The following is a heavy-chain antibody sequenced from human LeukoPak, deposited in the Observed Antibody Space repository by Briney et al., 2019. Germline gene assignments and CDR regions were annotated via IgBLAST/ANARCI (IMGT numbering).Heavy chain of an antibody. D-gene: IGHD3-22*01. CDR1: GFTFSDYY. V-gene: IGHV3-11*01. CDR3: ARFYYYDSSGYHDAFDI. CDR2: ISSSGSTI. J-gene: IGHJ3*02. Sequence: GGSLRLSCAASGFTFSDYYMSWIRQAPGKGLEWVSCISSSGSTIYYADSVKGRFTISRDNAKNSLYLQMNSLRAENTAVYYCARFYYYDSSGYHDAFDIWGQGTMVTVSS.